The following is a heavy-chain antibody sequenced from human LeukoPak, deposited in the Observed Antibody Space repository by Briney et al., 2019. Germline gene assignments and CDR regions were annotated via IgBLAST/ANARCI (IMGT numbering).Heavy chain of an antibody. V-gene: IGHV1-46*01. D-gene: IGHD6-6*01. CDR2: INPSGGST. Sequence: ASVKVSCKASGYTFTSYYMHWVRQAPGQGLEWMGIINPSGGSTSYAQKFRGRDTMARDTSTSTVYMELSSLRSEDTAVYYCARGGIAARHYFDYWGQGTLVTVSS. J-gene: IGHJ4*02. CDR1: GYTFTSYY. CDR3: ARGGIAARHYFDY.